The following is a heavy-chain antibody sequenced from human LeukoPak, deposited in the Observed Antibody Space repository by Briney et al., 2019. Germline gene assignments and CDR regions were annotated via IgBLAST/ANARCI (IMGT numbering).Heavy chain of an antibody. J-gene: IGHJ5*02. V-gene: IGHV5-10-1*01. CDR1: GYIFTSYW. CDR2: IDPSDSYT. CDR3: ARQSDVGYSGYDFGHWFDP. Sequence: GESLKISCKGSGYIFTSYWISWVRQMPGKGLEWMGRIDPSDSYTNYSPSFQGHVTISADKSISTAYLQWSSLKASDTAMYYCARQSDVGYSGYDFGHWFDPWGQGTLVTVSS. D-gene: IGHD5-12*01.